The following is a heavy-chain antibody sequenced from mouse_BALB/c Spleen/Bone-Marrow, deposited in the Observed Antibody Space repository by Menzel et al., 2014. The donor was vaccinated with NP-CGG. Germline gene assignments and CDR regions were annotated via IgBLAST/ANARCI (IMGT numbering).Heavy chain of an antibody. CDR2: INPESSTI. D-gene: IGHD2-3*01. CDR3: ARLGYYGYFVD. J-gene: IGHJ2*01. CDR1: GFDFRRYW. V-gene: IGHV4-1*02. Sequence: EVMLVESGGGPVQPGGSLKLSCAASGFDFRRYWMSWVRQAPGKGLEWIGEINPESSTINYTPSLKDKFIISRDNAKNTLYLKMSKVRSEDTALYYCARLGYYGYFVDWGQGTTLTVSS.